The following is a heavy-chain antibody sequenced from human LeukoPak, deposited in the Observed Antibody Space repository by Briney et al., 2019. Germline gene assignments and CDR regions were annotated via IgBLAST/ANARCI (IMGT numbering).Heavy chain of an antibody. CDR2: ISGSGGST. CDR1: GFTFSSYA. D-gene: IGHD3-22*01. J-gene: IGHJ5*02. Sequence: GGSLRLSCAASGFTFSSYAMSWVRQAPGKGLEWVSAISGSGGSTYYADSVKGRFTISRDNSKNTLYLQMNSLRAEDTAVYYCAKDHRYDSSGSLNWFDPWGQGTLVTVSS. CDR3: AKDHRYDSSGSLNWFDP. V-gene: IGHV3-23*01.